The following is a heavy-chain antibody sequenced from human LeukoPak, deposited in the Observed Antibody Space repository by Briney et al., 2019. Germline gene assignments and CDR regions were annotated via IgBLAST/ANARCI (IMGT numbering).Heavy chain of an antibody. Sequence: ASVKVSCKASGGTFSSYAISWVRQAPGQGLEWMGGIIPIFGTANYAQKFQGRVTITADESTSTAYMELSSLRSEDTAVYYCARDHDYGDYVPDTNWFDPWGQGTLVTVSS. CDR2: IIPIFGTA. J-gene: IGHJ5*02. CDR3: ARDHDYGDYVPDTNWFDP. CDR1: GGTFSSYA. V-gene: IGHV1-69*13. D-gene: IGHD4-17*01.